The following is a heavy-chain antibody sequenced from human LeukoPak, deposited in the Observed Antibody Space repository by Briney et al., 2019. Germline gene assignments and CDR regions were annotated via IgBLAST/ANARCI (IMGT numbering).Heavy chain of an antibody. D-gene: IGHD3-10*01. CDR2: IRYDGSNK. V-gene: IGHV3-30*02. J-gene: IGHJ4*02. CDR3: AKDHYYGSGSMIDEFDY. CDR1: GFTFSCYG. Sequence: PGGSLRLSCAASGFTFSCYGMHWVRQAPGKGLEWVAFIRYDGSNKYYADSVKGRFTISRDNSKNTLYLQMNSLRAEDTAVYYCAKDHYYGSGSMIDEFDYWGQGTLVTVSS.